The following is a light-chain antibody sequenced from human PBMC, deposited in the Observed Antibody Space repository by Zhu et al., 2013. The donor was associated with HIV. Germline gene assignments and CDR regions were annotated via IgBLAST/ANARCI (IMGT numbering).Light chain of an antibody. CDR2: WAS. Sequence: DTVMTQSPDSLAVSLGERATINCKSSQSVLYSSNNKKYLAWYQQNPGQPPKLLIYWASTRESGVPDRFSGSGSGTDFTLTISSLQAEDVAVYYCQQYYSTPYTFGQGTKLEIK. CDR3: QQYYSTPYT. J-gene: IGKJ2*01. CDR1: QSVLYSSNNKKY. V-gene: IGKV4-1*01.